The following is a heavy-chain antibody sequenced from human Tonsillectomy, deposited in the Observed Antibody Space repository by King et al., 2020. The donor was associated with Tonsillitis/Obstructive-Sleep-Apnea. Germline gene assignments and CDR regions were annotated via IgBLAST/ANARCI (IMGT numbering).Heavy chain of an antibody. D-gene: IGHD3-22*01. V-gene: IGHV1-18*01. CDR2: LSAYNGDT. J-gene: IGHJ4*02. CDR3: ARVNYDSSGYYAGFLY. Sequence: QLVQSGAEVKTSGASVKVSCKASGYTFTSYVISWVRQAPGRGLEWMGWLSAYNGDTHYTQTPQGRVTMTTDISTSTAYMELRSLRSDDTAVYYCARVNYDSSGYYAGFLYWGQGTLGTVSS. CDR1: GYTFTSYV.